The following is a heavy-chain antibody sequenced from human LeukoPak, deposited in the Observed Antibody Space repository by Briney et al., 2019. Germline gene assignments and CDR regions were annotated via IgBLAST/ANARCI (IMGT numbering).Heavy chain of an antibody. CDR3: AKGRYCSSANCYYYFDY. Sequence: GGSLRLSCAASGFIFSNYGMSWVRQAPGKGLEWVSAISGSGGSTYYADSVKGRFTISRDNSRNTLYLQMNSLRADDTAVYYCAKGRYCSSANCYYYFDYWGQGTLVTVSS. CDR2: ISGSGGST. CDR1: GFIFSNYG. V-gene: IGHV3-23*01. J-gene: IGHJ4*02. D-gene: IGHD2-2*01.